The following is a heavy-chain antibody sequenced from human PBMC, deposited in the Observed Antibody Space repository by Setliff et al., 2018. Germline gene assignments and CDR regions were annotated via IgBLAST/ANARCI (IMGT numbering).Heavy chain of an antibody. Sequence: ASVKVSCKASGYTFTSYAMHWVRQAPGQRLEWMGWINAGNGITKYSQKFQGRVTITRDTSASTAYMELSSLRSEDTAVYYCARGRFSELLWGAFDIWGQGTMVTVS. CDR1: GYTFTSYA. D-gene: IGHD3-10*01. V-gene: IGHV1-3*01. J-gene: IGHJ3*02. CDR3: ARGRFSELLWGAFDI. CDR2: INAGNGIT.